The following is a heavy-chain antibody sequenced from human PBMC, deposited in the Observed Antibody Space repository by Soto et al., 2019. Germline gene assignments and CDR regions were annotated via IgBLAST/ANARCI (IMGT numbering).Heavy chain of an antibody. CDR3: AREWEGYTAMVTPDY. D-gene: IGHD5-18*01. CDR1: GFTFSSYG. V-gene: IGHV3-33*01. Sequence: GSLRLSCAASGFTFSSYGMHWVRQAPGKGLEWVAVIWYDGSNKYYADSVKGRFTISRDNSKNTLYLQMNSLRAEDTAVYYCAREWEGYTAMVTPDYWGQGTLVTVSS. J-gene: IGHJ4*02. CDR2: IWYDGSNK.